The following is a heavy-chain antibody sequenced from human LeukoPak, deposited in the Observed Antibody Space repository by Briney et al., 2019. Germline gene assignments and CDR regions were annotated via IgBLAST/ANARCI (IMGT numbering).Heavy chain of an antibody. Sequence: GGSLRLSCAASGFTFSSYWMHWVRHAPGKGLGWVSRINSDGSSTSYADSVKGRFTISRDNAKNTLYLQMNSLRAEDTAVYYCARGRRGYSYGSCPDYWGQGTLVTVSS. CDR2: INSDGSST. D-gene: IGHD5-18*01. CDR3: ARGRRGYSYGSCPDY. J-gene: IGHJ4*02. CDR1: GFTFSSYW. V-gene: IGHV3-74*01.